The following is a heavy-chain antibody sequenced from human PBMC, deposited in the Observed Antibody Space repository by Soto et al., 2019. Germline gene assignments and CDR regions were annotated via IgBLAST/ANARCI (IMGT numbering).Heavy chain of an antibody. V-gene: IGHV1-3*01. Sequence: QVQLVQSGAEVKKPGASVKVSCKASGYTFTSYAMHWVRQAPGQRLEWMGWINAGNGNTKYSQKFQGRVTITRDTSASTAYMELSSLRSEDTAVYYCASGGDVVVAATWAYDAFDIWGQGTMVTVSS. CDR1: GYTFTSYA. CDR3: ASGGDVVVAATWAYDAFDI. CDR2: INAGNGNT. D-gene: IGHD2-15*01. J-gene: IGHJ3*02.